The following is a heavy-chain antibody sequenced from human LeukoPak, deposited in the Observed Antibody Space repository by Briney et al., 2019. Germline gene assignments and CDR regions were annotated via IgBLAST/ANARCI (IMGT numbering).Heavy chain of an antibody. CDR3: TRRPMGYCGSTGCSYGMDV. J-gene: IGHJ6*02. CDR1: GYSFGNYA. V-gene: IGHV3-49*04. CDR2: IRSKAYGGTT. D-gene: IGHD2-2*01. Sequence: PEGSLTLSCKDSGYSFGNYAMSWVRQAPGQGLEWIGFIRSKAYGGTTEYAASVKGRFTISRDDSKSIAYLQMNSLKTEDTAVYYCTRRPMGYCGSTGCSYGMDVWGQGTTVTVSS.